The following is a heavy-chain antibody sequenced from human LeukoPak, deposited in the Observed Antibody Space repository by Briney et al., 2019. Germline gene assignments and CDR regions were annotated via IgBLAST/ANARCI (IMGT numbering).Heavy chain of an antibody. V-gene: IGHV3-23*01. CDR1: GFTFSSYA. CDR2: IGNTGSPT. CDR3: ARRFYYMDV. J-gene: IGHJ6*03. Sequence: PGGSLRLSCAASGFTFSSYAMSWVRQAPGKGLEWASSIGNTGSPTFYADSVKGRFTISRDNSKSTLHLQMHSLRVEDTAVYYCARRFYYMDVWGKGTTVTVSS.